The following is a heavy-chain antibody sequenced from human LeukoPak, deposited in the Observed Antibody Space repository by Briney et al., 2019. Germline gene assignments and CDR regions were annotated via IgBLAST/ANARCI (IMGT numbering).Heavy chain of an antibody. CDR2: TYYRSKWYN. Sequence: SQTLSLTYAISGDSVSSNSAAWNWIRQSPLRGLEWLGRTYYRSKWYNDYAVSVKSRITINPDTSKSQFSLQLNSVTPEDTAVYYCTRGAPVGSSREFDYWGQGTLVTVSS. J-gene: IGHJ4*02. CDR3: TRGAPVGSSREFDY. V-gene: IGHV6-1*01. D-gene: IGHD5-24*01. CDR1: GDSVSSNSAA.